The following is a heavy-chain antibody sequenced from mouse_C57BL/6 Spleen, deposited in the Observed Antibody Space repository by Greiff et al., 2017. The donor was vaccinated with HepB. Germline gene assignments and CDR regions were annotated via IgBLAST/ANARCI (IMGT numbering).Heavy chain of an antibody. J-gene: IGHJ2*01. D-gene: IGHD2-10*01. CDR1: GYTFTDYE. CDR3: TRSYYGNYGLFDY. Sequence: LQESGAELVRPGASVTLSCKASGYTFTDYEMHWVKQTPVHGLEWIGAIDPETGGTAYNQKFKGKAILTADKSSSTAYMELRSLTSEDSAVYYCTRSYYGNYGLFDYWGQGTTLTVSS. V-gene: IGHV1-15*01. CDR2: IDPETGGT.